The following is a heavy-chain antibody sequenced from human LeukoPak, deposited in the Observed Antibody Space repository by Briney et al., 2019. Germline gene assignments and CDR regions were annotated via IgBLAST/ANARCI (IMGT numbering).Heavy chain of an antibody. CDR3: TTERPYFDN. CDR1: GFTFSDAW. Sequence: GGSLRLSCAASGFTFSDAWMSWVRQAPGKGLEWVGRVKSKTHGGTTAYAAPVKGRFTISRDDSKTTVYLQMNSLKSEDAAMYYCTTERPYFDNWGQGTLVTVSS. V-gene: IGHV3-15*01. J-gene: IGHJ4*02. CDR2: VKSKTHGGTT.